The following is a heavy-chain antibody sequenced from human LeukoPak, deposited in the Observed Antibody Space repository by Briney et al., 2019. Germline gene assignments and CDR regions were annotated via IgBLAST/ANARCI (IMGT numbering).Heavy chain of an antibody. CDR3: ARTTRVTPDGRAEYFED. CDR2: KSGAGRD. V-gene: IGHV4-59*03. Sequence: PSETLSLTCTVSGVSIRTYYWSWLRQPPGKGLEWIGYKSGAGRDLYNPSLKSRVTISVDAPENQFSLSLRSVTAADTAMYYCARTTRVTPDGRAEYFEDWGQGTLVIVSS. J-gene: IGHJ1*01. CDR1: GVSIRTYY. D-gene: IGHD4-11*01.